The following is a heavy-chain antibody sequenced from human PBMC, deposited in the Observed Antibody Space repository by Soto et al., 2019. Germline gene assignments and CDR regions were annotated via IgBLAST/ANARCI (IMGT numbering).Heavy chain of an antibody. CDR1: GYTFTSYG. J-gene: IGHJ3*01. CDR3: ARVGGTLTHDAFDL. D-gene: IGHD2-15*01. CDR2: ISAYNGNR. Sequence: QVQLVQSGAEVKKPGASVKVSCKASGYTFTSYGISWVRQAPGQGLEWMGWISAYNGNRNYAQKLQGRLTMNTDTATSTADMELRSLRSDDTAVDYCARVGGTLTHDAFDLWGQGTMVTVSS. V-gene: IGHV1-18*04.